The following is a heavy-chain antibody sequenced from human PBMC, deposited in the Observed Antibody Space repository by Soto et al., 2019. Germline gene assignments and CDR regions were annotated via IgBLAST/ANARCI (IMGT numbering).Heavy chain of an antibody. J-gene: IGHJ3*02. D-gene: IGHD2-15*01. Sequence: GGSLRLSCAASGFTFSSYAMSWVRQAPGKGLEWVSAISGSGGSTYYADSVKGRFTISRDNSKNTLYLQMNSLRAEDTAVYYCAKDQYSSSIVVVVAATAIDAFDIWGQGTMVTVSS. CDR2: ISGSGGST. CDR1: GFTFSSYA. V-gene: IGHV3-23*01. CDR3: AKDQYSSSIVVVVAATAIDAFDI.